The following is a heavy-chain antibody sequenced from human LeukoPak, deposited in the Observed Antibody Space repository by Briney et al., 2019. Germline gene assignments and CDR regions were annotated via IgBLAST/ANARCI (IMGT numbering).Heavy chain of an antibody. V-gene: IGHV4-39*01. CDR3: VSGGVAAAGTLIPNWFDP. D-gene: IGHD6-13*01. CDR1: GGSISSSSYY. J-gene: IGHJ5*02. CDR2: IYYSGST. Sequence: SETLSLTCTVSGGSISSSSYYWGWIRQPPGKGLEWIGSIYYSGSTYYNPSLRSRVTISVGTSKNQFSLKLSSVTAADTAVYYCVSGGVAAAGTLIPNWFDPWGQGTLVTVSS.